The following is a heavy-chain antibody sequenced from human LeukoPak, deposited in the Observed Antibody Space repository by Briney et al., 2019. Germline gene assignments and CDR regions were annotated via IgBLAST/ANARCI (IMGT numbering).Heavy chain of an antibody. Sequence: GGSLRLSCAASGFTFSRYWMHWVRQAPGKGLVWVSRIDSDGTNRDYADSVKGRFTISRDNAKNTVYLQMNSLRDEDTAVYYCEGRATGPPEYWGQGSLVTVSS. CDR3: EGRATGPPEY. D-gene: IGHD3-9*01. CDR2: IDSDGTNR. V-gene: IGHV3-74*01. CDR1: GFTFSRYW. J-gene: IGHJ4*02.